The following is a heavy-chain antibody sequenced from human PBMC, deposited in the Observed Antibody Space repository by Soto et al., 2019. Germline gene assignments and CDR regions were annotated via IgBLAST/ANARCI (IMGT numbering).Heavy chain of an antibody. D-gene: IGHD4-4*01. CDR1: GYTFTSYT. Sequence: GASVKVSCKASGYTFTSYTISWARQAPGQGLEWMGRIIPILGIANYAQKFQGRVTITADKSTSTAYMELSSLRSEDTTVYYCARGSQSRDYSNYDWFDPWGQGTLVTVSS. V-gene: IGHV1-69*02. CDR3: ARGSQSRDYSNYDWFDP. J-gene: IGHJ5*02. CDR2: IIPILGIA.